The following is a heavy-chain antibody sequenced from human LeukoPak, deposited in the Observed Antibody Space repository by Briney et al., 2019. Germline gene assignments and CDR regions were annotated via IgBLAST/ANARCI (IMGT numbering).Heavy chain of an antibody. J-gene: IGHJ6*03. CDR2: IYTSGST. D-gene: IGHD1-26*01. Sequence: SQTLSLTCTVSGGSISSGSYYWSWIRQPAGERLEWIGRIYTSGSTNYNPSLKSRVTISVDTSKNQFSLKLSSVTAADTAVYYCARHGERGYYYYMDVWGKGTTVTVSS. V-gene: IGHV4-61*02. CDR1: GGSISSGSYY. CDR3: ARHGERGYYYYMDV.